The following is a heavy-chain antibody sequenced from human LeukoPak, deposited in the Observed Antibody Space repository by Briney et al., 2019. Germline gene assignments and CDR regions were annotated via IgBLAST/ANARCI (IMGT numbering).Heavy chain of an antibody. J-gene: IGHJ6*03. CDR2: INPNSGDT. Sequence: GASVKVSCKASGYTFTDYYLHWVRQAPGQGLEWMGCINPNSGDTNYAQKFQGRGTMTRDTSVSTAYMELSRLRSDDTAVYYCARERETYYYYYMDVWGKGTTVTVSS. V-gene: IGHV1-2*02. CDR3: ARERETYYYYYMDV. CDR1: GYTFTDYY.